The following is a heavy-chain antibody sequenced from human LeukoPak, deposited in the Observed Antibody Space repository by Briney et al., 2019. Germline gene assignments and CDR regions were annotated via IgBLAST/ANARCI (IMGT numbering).Heavy chain of an antibody. CDR3: ARLLSGSLLDY. CDR1: GGSISSYY. D-gene: IGHD1-26*01. Sequence: SETLSLTCTVSGGSISSYYWSWIRQPPGKGLELIGYIYYSGSTNYNPSLTSRVTISVDTSKNQFSLKLSSVTAADTAVYYCARLLSGSLLDYWGQGTLVTVSS. CDR2: IYYSGST. J-gene: IGHJ4*02. V-gene: IGHV4-59*01.